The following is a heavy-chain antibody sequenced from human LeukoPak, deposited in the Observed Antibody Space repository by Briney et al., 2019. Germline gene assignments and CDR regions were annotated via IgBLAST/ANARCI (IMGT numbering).Heavy chain of an antibody. J-gene: IGHJ5*02. CDR3: ARGPIGYNWFDP. CDR1: GFTFSTHD. Sequence: PGGSLRLSCAASGFTFSTHDLNWVRQAPGKGLEWVSSISSSSIDIYYADSVKGRFTISRDNAKNSLYLQMNSLRAEDTAVYYCARGPIGYNWFDPWGQGTLVTVSS. V-gene: IGHV3-21*01. D-gene: IGHD1-26*01. CDR2: ISSSSIDI.